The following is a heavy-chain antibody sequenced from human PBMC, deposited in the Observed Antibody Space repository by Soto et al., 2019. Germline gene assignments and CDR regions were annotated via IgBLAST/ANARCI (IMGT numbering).Heavy chain of an antibody. CDR2: IYYSGST. J-gene: IGHJ5*02. CDR3: ARGYVAGTDNWFDP. Sequence: PSETLSLTCTVSGGSISSYYWSWIRQPPGKGLEWIGYIYYSGSTNYNPSLKSRVTISVDTSKNQFSLKLSSVTAADTAVYYCARGYVAGTDNWFDPWGQGTLVTVSS. D-gene: IGHD6-19*01. CDR1: GGSISSYY. V-gene: IGHV4-59*01.